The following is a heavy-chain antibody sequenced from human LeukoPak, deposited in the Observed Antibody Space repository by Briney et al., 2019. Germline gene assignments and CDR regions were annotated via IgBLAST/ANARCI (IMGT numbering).Heavy chain of an antibody. CDR1: GGSISSYY. CDR3: ARGTGDYYAHDDAFDI. D-gene: IGHD3-10*01. CDR2: IYYSGST. Sequence: SETLSLTCTVSGGSISSYYWSWIRQPPGKGLEWIGYIYYSGSTNYNPSLKSRVTISVDTSKNQFSLKLSSVTAAGTAVYYCARGTGDYYAHDDAFDIWGQGTMVTVSS. V-gene: IGHV4-59*01. J-gene: IGHJ3*02.